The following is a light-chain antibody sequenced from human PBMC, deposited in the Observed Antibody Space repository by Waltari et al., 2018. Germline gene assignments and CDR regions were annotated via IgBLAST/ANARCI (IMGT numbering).Light chain of an antibody. Sequence: EIVLTQSPGTLSLSPGERATLSCRASESVRRALAWYQQRPGQAPRLLIYDASSRATGIPDRFSGSGSGTDLSLTISRLEPEDFALYYCQHYRSLPVTFGQGTKVEIK. CDR3: QHYRSLPVT. J-gene: IGKJ1*01. CDR2: DAS. V-gene: IGKV3-20*01. CDR1: ESVRRA.